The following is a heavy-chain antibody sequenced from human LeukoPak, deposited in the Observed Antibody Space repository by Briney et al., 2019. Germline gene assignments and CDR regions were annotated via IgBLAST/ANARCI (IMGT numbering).Heavy chain of an antibody. D-gene: IGHD3-22*01. J-gene: IGHJ4*02. Sequence: GGSLRLSCAASGFTFSSYWMSWVRQAPGKGLEWVANIKQDGSEKYYVDSVKGRFTISRDNAKNSLYLQMNSLRAEDTAVYYCARDPRRSSGYYYGDCWGQGTLVTVSS. CDR3: ARDPRRSSGYYYGDC. CDR2: IKQDGSEK. CDR1: GFTFSSYW. V-gene: IGHV3-7*01.